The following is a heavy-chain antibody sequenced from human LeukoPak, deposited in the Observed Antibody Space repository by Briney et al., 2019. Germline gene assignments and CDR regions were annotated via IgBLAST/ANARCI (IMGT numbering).Heavy chain of an antibody. D-gene: IGHD3-9*01. Sequence: GRSLRLSCAASGFTFSSYWMSWVRQAPGKGLEWVANIKQDGSEEYYVDSVRGRFTISRDNAKNSLYLQMDSLRAEDTAVYYCARVDRILTGYNQQYFFDYWGQGTLVTVSS. V-gene: IGHV3-7*01. CDR3: ARVDRILTGYNQQYFFDY. J-gene: IGHJ4*02. CDR2: IKQDGSEE. CDR1: GFTFSSYW.